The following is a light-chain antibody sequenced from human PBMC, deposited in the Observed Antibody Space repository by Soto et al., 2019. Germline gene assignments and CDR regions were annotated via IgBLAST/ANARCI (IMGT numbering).Light chain of an antibody. Sequence: EIVLTQSPGTLSLSPGERATLSCRASQSVSNNYLAWYQQKPGQAPRLLIYGASTRATGIPARFSGSGSGTEFTLTISSLQSEDFAVYYCQQHDKLPPAFGQGTKVDIK. CDR3: QQHDKLPPA. CDR2: GAS. CDR1: QSVSNN. V-gene: IGKV3-15*01. J-gene: IGKJ1*01.